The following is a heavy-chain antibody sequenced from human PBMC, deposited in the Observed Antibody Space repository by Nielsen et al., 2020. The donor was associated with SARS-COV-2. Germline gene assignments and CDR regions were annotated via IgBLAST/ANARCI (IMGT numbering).Heavy chain of an antibody. CDR1: GFTFSSYW. D-gene: IGHD1-26*01. CDR2: INTDGSGT. CDR3: ARGGVGATPFDY. Sequence: GESLKISCAASGFTFSSYWMHWVRQASGKGLVWVSRINTDGSGTIYADSVKGRFTISRDNAKNTLYLQMNSLRAEDTAVYYCARGGVGATPFDYWGQGTLVTVSS. J-gene: IGHJ4*02. V-gene: IGHV3-74*01.